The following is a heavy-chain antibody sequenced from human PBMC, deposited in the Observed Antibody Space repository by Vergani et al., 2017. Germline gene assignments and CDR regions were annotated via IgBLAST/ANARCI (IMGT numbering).Heavy chain of an antibody. V-gene: IGHV3-30*02. Sequence: QVQLEESGGGVVQPGRSLRLSCAGSGFTLSSHAMHWVRQAPGKGLEWVAFIWYDGSKEYYADSVKGRFTISRDNSKNTLYLQMNSLRAEDTAVYYCAIGPTYNWNYEGLDYWGQGTLVTVSS. CDR2: IWYDGSKE. D-gene: IGHD1-7*01. J-gene: IGHJ4*02. CDR3: AIGPTYNWNYEGLDY. CDR1: GFTLSSHA.